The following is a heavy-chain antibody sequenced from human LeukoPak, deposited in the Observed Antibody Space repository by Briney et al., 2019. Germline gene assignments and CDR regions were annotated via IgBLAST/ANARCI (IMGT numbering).Heavy chain of an antibody. D-gene: IGHD1-20*01. J-gene: IGHJ6*02. CDR3: ARDDIRITGTPFFLDYYYGMDV. Sequence: PLGGSLRLSCAASGFTFKNYAMSWVRQAPGKGLEWVSVISGGGDSSHYADLVKGRFTISRDNSKNTLYLQMNSLRAEDTAVYYCARDDIRITGTPFFLDYYYGMDVWGQGTTVTVSS. CDR2: ISGGGDSS. CDR1: GFTFKNYA. V-gene: IGHV3-23*01.